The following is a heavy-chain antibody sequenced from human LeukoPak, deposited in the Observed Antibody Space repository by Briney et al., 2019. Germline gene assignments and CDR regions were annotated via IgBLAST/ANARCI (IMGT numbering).Heavy chain of an antibody. V-gene: IGHV3-49*04. CDR3: TRVTYYYDNSGYCHFDS. J-gene: IGHJ4*02. CDR1: GFIFGDYA. CDR2: MRRKAQGGTT. D-gene: IGHD3-22*01. Sequence: KSGGSLRLSCTISGFIFGDYAMRWARQAPGKGLECVIFMRRKAQGGTTEYAASVKSRFSASRDDSKTIAYLQMNSLKTEDTAGYFCTRVTYYYDNSGYCHFDSWGQGGLVTVSS.